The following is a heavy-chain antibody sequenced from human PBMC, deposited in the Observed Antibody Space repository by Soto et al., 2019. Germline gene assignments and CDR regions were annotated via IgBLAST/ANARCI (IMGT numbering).Heavy chain of an antibody. Sequence: EVHLVESGGGLVQPGGSLRLSCAASGFTFSTASMNWVRQTPGQGLEWLSYISSSSSTIYYADSVKGRFTISRDNAKNSLYLQMNSLRHEDTAVYYCARYPTVEGYWGPGTLVTVSS. D-gene: IGHD6-19*01. J-gene: IGHJ4*02. CDR3: ARYPTVEGY. CDR1: GFTFSTAS. V-gene: IGHV3-48*02. CDR2: ISSSSSTI.